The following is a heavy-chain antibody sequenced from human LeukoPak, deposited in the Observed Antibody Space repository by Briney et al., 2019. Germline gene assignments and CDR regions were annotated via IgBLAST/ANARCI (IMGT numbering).Heavy chain of an antibody. D-gene: IGHD2-21*01. CDR2: IYYSDST. CDR1: GGSIGSGGFY. J-gene: IGHJ4*02. Sequence: PSETLSLTCTVSGGSIGSGGFYWSWIHQPPGKGLEWIGYIYYSDSTYYNPSLESRVTISVDTSKKQFSLKLSSVTAADTAVYYCARGNGDYYLDYWGQGTLVTVSS. CDR3: ARGNGDYYLDY. V-gene: IGHV4-31*03.